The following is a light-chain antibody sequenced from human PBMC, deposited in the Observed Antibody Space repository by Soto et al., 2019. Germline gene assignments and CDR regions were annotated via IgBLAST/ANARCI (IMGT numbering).Light chain of an antibody. CDR2: KAS. CDR3: QHYNTYPLT. J-gene: IGKJ4*01. CDR1: QSVRRW. V-gene: IGKV1-5*03. Sequence: DIQMTQSPSTLSASVGDRVTITCRASQSVRRWLAWYQQRPGKAPNLLIYKASSLESGVPSRFSGSGSGTEFTLTISSLQPDDFATYYCQHYNTYPLTFGGGTKVEIK.